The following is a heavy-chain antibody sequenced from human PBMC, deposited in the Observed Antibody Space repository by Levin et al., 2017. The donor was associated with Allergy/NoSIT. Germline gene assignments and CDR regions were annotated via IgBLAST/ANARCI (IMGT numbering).Heavy chain of an antibody. CDR3: TTDLHNSGWLGAFDI. Sequence: PGGSLRLSCAGSGFTFSNAWMSWVRQAPGKGLEWVGRIKSNTAGGTADYAAPVKGRFTISRDDSKNTLFLQMNSLETEDTAVYHCTTDLHNSGWLGAFDIWGQGTMVSVSS. CDR1: GFTFSNAW. J-gene: IGHJ3*02. CDR2: IKSNTAGGTA. D-gene: IGHD6-19*01. V-gene: IGHV3-15*01.